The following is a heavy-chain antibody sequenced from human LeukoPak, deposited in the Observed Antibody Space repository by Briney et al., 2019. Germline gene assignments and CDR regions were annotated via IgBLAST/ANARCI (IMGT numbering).Heavy chain of an antibody. CDR3: TRRPYSSSGYYFDY. J-gene: IGHJ4*02. CDR2: ISSSGSML. CDR1: GFTFSDYY. D-gene: IGHD6-13*01. Sequence: GGSLRLSCTVSGFTFSDYYMSWVRQAPGKGLEWVSYISSSGSMLHYADSVEGRFTISRDNAKNSLYLQMSSLRVEDTAVYYCTRRPYSSSGYYFDYWGQGTLVTVSS. V-gene: IGHV3-11*04.